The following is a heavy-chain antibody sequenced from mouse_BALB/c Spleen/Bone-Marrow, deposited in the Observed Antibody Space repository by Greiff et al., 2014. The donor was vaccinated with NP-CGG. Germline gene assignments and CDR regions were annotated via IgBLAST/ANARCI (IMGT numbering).Heavy chain of an antibody. CDR2: IYPANVNT. D-gene: IGHD3-1*01. J-gene: IGHJ4*01. CDR1: GFNIKDTY. V-gene: IGHV14-3*02. CDR3: ARCSLLGQAMDY. Sequence: VQLQQSGAELVKPGASVKLSCTASGFNIKDTYMHWVKQRPEQGLEWIGRIYPANVNTKYDPKFQGKATVTADTSSNTAYLQLGRLTPEDTAVSYCARCSLLGQAMDYWGQGTSVTVSS.